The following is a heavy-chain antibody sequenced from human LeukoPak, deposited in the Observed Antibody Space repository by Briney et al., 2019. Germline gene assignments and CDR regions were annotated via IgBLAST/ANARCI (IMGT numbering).Heavy chain of an antibody. CDR2: TFNSGST. D-gene: IGHD1-1*01. J-gene: IGHJ4*02. Sequence: SETLSLTCTVSGGSISSSSYYWGWIRQPPGKGLEWIGSTFNSGSTDYNPSLKNRVSISVDTSKSQFSLKLSSVTAADTAVYYCAGLTVGTMCNYWGQGTLVIVSS. CDR3: AGLTVGTMCNY. V-gene: IGHV4-39*01. CDR1: GGSISSSSYY.